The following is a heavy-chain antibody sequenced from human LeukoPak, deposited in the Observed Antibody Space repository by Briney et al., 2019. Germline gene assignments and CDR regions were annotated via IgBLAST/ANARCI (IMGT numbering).Heavy chain of an antibody. CDR1: GYTFTSYY. CDR2: INPSGGST. D-gene: IGHD3-22*01. CDR3: ARDHSSLYYYDSSGYGPNWFDP. V-gene: IGHV1-46*01. Sequence: ASVKVSCKASGYTFTSYYMHWVRQAPGQGLEWMGIINPSGGSTSYAQKFQGRVTMTRDMSTSTVYMELSSLRSEDTAVYYCARDHSSLYYYDSSGYGPNWFDPWGQGTLVTVSS. J-gene: IGHJ5*02.